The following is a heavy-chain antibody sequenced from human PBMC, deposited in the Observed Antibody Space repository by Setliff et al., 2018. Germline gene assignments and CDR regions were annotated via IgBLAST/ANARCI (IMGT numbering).Heavy chain of an antibody. D-gene: IGHD2-8*02. J-gene: IGHJ4*02. Sequence: PSETLSLTCTVSGGSISSGDYYWSWIRQPPGKGLEWIGEINHSGSTNYNPSLKSRVTISVDTSKNQFSLKLSSVTAADTALYYCTVYNTGSSKDHYWGQGTPVTVSS. CDR2: INHSGST. CDR3: TVYNTGSSKDHY. V-gene: IGHV4-61*08. CDR1: GGSISSGDYY.